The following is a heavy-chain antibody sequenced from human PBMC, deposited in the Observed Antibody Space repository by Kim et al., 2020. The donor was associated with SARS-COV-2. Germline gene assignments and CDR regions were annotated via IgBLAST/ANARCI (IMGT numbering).Heavy chain of an antibody. Sequence: SETLSLTCAVYGGSFSGYYWSWIRQPPGKGLEWIGEINHSGSTNYNPSLKSRVTISVDTSKNQFSLKLSSVTAADTAVYYCARGGYCSGGSCYQVYYFDYWGQGTLVTVSS. D-gene: IGHD2-15*01. J-gene: IGHJ4*02. V-gene: IGHV4-34*01. CDR3: ARGGYCSGGSCYQVYYFDY. CDR1: GGSFSGYY. CDR2: INHSGST.